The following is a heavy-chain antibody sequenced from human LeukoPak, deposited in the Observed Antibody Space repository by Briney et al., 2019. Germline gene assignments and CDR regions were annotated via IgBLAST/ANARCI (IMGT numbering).Heavy chain of an antibody. CDR3: VRGPPAIAAMTTRLLDY. J-gene: IGHJ4*02. CDR1: GFTFSSYS. Sequence: GGSLRLSCAASGFTFSSYSMNWVRQAPGKGLEWVSSISSSSTYIYYADSVRGRFTISRDNAKNSLYLQMNSLRAEDTAVYYCVRGPPAIAAMTTRLLDYWGQGTLVTVSS. CDR2: ISSSSTYI. D-gene: IGHD6-13*01. V-gene: IGHV3-21*04.